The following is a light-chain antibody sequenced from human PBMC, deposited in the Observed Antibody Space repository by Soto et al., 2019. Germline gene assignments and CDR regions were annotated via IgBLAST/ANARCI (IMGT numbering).Light chain of an antibody. Sequence: DIVMTHSPLSLPVTPGEPASISCRSSQSLLHSNGYNYWDWYLQKPGQSPQLLIYLGPNRASGVSDRFGGRGSGTEFTLKISMVEAEDVGVYYCMQALQSSHFGGGTKVEIK. J-gene: IGKJ4*01. V-gene: IGKV2-28*01. CDR2: LGP. CDR1: QSLLHSNGYNY. CDR3: MQALQSSH.